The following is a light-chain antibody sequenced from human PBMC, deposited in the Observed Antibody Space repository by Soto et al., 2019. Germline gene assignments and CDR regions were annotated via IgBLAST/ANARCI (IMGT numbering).Light chain of an antibody. CDR2: DAS. CDR1: QSVSSY. J-gene: IGKJ5*01. V-gene: IGKV3-11*01. Sequence: EIVLTQSPATLSLSPGERATLSCRASQSVSSYLAWYQQKPGQAPRLLIYDASNRATGIPARFSGSGSGTDFTLTISSLEPEDFAVYYCQQRSTWPITFGQGTRPEIK. CDR3: QQRSTWPIT.